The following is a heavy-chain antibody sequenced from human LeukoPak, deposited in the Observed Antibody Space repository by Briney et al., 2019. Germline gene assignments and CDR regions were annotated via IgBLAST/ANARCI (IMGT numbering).Heavy chain of an antibody. CDR2: IIPIFGTA. CDR1: GGTFSSYA. Sequence: GASVKVSCKASGGTFSSYAISWVRQAPGQGLEWMGGIIPIFGTANYAQKFQGRVTVTADESTSTAYMELSSLRSEDTAVYYCARGVLLWFGELSIGYFDYWGQGTLVTVSS. D-gene: IGHD3-10*01. V-gene: IGHV1-69*13. J-gene: IGHJ4*02. CDR3: ARGVLLWFGELSIGYFDY.